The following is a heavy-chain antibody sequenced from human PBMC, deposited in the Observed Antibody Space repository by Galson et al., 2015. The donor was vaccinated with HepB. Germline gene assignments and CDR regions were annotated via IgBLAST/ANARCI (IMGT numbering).Heavy chain of an antibody. D-gene: IGHD5-12*01. CDR1: GFTFSSYS. Sequence: SLRLSCAASGFTFSSYSMNWVRQAPGKGLEWVSYISSSSSTIYYADSVKGRFTISRDNAKNSLYLQMNSLRAEDTAVYYCARDVGWLRLCYDSYGRDVWGQGTTVTVSS. V-gene: IGHV3-48*01. CDR2: ISSSSSTI. CDR3: ARDVGWLRLCYDSYGRDV. J-gene: IGHJ6*02.